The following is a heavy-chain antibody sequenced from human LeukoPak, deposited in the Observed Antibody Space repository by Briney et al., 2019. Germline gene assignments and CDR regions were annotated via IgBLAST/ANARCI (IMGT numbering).Heavy chain of an antibody. CDR2: IKQDGSGK. D-gene: IGHD3-16*01. V-gene: IGHV3-7*01. CDR3: ARAGENDYYFYYTDV. CDR1: GFTFSSYW. Sequence: GGSLRLSCVGSGFTFSSYWMSWVRQAPGKGLEWVANIKQDGSGKSYVDSVRGRFTISRDNAKNSLYLQVNSLRAEDAAVYYCARAGENDYYFYYTDVWGKGTTVTVPS. J-gene: IGHJ6*03.